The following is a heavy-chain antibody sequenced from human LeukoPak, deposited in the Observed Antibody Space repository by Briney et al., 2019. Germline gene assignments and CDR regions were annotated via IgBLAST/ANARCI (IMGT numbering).Heavy chain of an antibody. D-gene: IGHD1-7*01. V-gene: IGHV1-18*01. CDR1: GYTFATYG. CDR3: ARGVGRQLRPFDY. Sequence: ASVKVSCKASGYTFATYGISWVRQAPGQGLEWMGWISAYNGNTDYAQKLQGRVTMTTDTSTSTAYMAPRSLRSDDTAVYYCARGVGRQLRPFDYWGQGTLVTVSS. J-gene: IGHJ4*02. CDR2: ISAYNGNT.